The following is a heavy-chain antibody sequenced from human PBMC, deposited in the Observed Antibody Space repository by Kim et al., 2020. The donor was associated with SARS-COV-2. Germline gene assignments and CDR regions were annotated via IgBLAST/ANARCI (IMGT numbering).Heavy chain of an antibody. V-gene: IGHV3-23*01. CDR1: GFTFSSDA. CDR3: AKVRNIVVVTASYYFDY. CDR2: ISGSGGST. D-gene: IGHD2-21*02. Sequence: GGSLRLSCAASGFTFSSDAMSWVSQAPGKGLEWVAAISGSGGSTNYADSVKGRFTISRDNSKNTLYLQRNSLRAEDTAVYDCAKVRNIVVVTASYYFDYWGQGTLVTVSS. J-gene: IGHJ4*02.